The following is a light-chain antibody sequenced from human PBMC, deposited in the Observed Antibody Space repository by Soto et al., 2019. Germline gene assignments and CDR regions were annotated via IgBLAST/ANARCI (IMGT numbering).Light chain of an antibody. CDR3: LLYVGGTQFGV. CDR1: TGAVTSGYH. V-gene: IGLV7-43*01. Sequence: QTVVTQEPSLTVSPGGTVTLTCASSTGAVTSGYHANWFQHKRGQAPRALIYSTNNIHSWTPARFSGSLLGGKAALTLSGVQPEDEAEYYCLLYVGGTQFGVFGGGTKLTVL. CDR2: STN. J-gene: IGLJ3*02.